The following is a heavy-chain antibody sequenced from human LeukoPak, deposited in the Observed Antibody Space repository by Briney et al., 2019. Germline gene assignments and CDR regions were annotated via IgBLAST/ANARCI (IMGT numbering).Heavy chain of an antibody. CDR1: GYTFTSYG. CDR3: ARVGLRFLEWLSLPNYFDY. J-gene: IGHJ4*02. Sequence: ASVKVSCKASGYTFTSYGISWVRQAPGQGLEWMVWISAYNGNTNYAQKLQGRVTMTTDTSTSTAYMELRSLRSDDTAVYYCARVGLRFLEWLSLPNYFDYWGQGTLVTVSS. CDR2: ISAYNGNT. D-gene: IGHD3-3*01. V-gene: IGHV1-18*01.